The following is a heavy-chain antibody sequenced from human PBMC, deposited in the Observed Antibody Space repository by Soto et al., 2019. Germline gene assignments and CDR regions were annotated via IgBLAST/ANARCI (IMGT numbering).Heavy chain of an antibody. V-gene: IGHV3-33*01. Sequence: QVQLVESGGGVVQPGRSLRLSCTTSGFTFSSYGMHWVRQAPGKGLEWMAIIWFDGSKKYYADSVKGRFTISRDNSKKTLYLHMNSLRVEATAVYYCAREEGVVARAFDYWGQGTLVTVSS. D-gene: IGHD2-15*01. CDR3: AREEGVVARAFDY. J-gene: IGHJ4*02. CDR2: IWFDGSKK. CDR1: GFTFSSYG.